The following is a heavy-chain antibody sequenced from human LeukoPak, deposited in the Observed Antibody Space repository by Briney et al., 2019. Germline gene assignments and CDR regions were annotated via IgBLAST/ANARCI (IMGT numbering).Heavy chain of an antibody. CDR1: GASISSYY. D-gene: IGHD3-10*01. CDR2: IYYSGST. V-gene: IGHV4-39*01. J-gene: IGHJ4*02. Sequence: SETLSLTCTVSGASISSYYWSWIRQPPGKGLEWIGSIYYSGSTYYNPSLKSRVTISVDTSKNQFSLKLSSVTAADTAVYYCARHSLTLGVFSWGQGTLVTVSS. CDR3: ARHSLTLGVFS.